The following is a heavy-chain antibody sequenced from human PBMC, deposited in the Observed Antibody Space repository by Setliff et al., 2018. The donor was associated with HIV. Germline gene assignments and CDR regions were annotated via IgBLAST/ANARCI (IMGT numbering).Heavy chain of an antibody. V-gene: IGHV4-38-2*01. CDR3: ARVWGSGSPADY. D-gene: IGHD3-10*01. J-gene: IGHJ4*02. Sequence: PSETLSLTCGVSGYSISSDYCWGWIRQPPGKGLEWIGNMCHGGNNNYYNPSLKSRVTISVDTSKNQFSLKLSSVTAADTAVYYCARVWGSGSPADYWGQGTLVTVSS. CDR2: MCHGGNNN. CDR1: GYSISSDYC.